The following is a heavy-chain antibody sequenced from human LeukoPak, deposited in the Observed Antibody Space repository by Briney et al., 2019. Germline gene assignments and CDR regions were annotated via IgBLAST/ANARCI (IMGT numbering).Heavy chain of an antibody. CDR1: GLTVSSNY. CDR2: IYIGGST. V-gene: IGHV3-53*01. Sequence: GGSLRLSCAASGLTVSSNYMSWVRQAPGKGLEWVSVIYIGGSTYYSDSVQGRFTISRDISKNTLYLQMNSLRAEDTAVYYCARDWGYCSSTSCHVFDYWGQGTLVTVSS. J-gene: IGHJ4*02. D-gene: IGHD2-2*01. CDR3: ARDWGYCSSTSCHVFDY.